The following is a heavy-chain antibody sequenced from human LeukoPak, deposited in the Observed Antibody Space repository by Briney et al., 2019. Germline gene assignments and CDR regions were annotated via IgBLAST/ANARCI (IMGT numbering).Heavy chain of an antibody. CDR1: GGSTSSSNW. Sequence: SGTLSLTCAVSGGSTSSSNWWSWVRQPPGKGLEWIGEIYHSGSTNYNPSLKSRVTISVDKSKNQFSLKLSSVTAADTAVYYCARDQWDYDSSGYSHAFDIWGQGTMVTVSS. CDR2: IYHSGST. J-gene: IGHJ3*02. V-gene: IGHV4-4*02. D-gene: IGHD3-22*01. CDR3: ARDQWDYDSSGYSHAFDI.